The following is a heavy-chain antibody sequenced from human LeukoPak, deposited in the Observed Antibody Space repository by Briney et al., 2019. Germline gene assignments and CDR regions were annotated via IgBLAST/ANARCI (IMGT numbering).Heavy chain of an antibody. V-gene: IGHV3-23*01. Sequence: GGSLRLSCAASGFTFSGYAMSWVRQAPGKGLEWVSAISGSGGSTYYADSVKGRFTISRDNSRNTLYLQFNSLRAEDTAVYYCAKDPYYESSGYYDYWGRGTLVTVSS. D-gene: IGHD3-22*01. J-gene: IGHJ4*02. CDR3: AKDPYYESSGYYDY. CDR1: GFTFSGYA. CDR2: ISGSGGST.